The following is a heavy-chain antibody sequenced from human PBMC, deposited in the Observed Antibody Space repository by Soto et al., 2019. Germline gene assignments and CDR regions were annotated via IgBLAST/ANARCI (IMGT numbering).Heavy chain of an antibody. J-gene: IGHJ4*02. CDR2: IYHSGST. Sequence: QVQLKESGPGLVKPSQTLSLTCTVSGGSIRSGDNYWSWIRQPPGKGLEWIGYIYHSGSTYYNPSLKSRFTMSVDTSKNQFSLKLSSVTAADTAVYFCARDRSDSSGYHYYFDYWGQGTLVTVSS. CDR3: ARDRSDSSGYHYYFDY. CDR1: GGSIRSGDNY. V-gene: IGHV4-30-4*01. D-gene: IGHD3-22*01.